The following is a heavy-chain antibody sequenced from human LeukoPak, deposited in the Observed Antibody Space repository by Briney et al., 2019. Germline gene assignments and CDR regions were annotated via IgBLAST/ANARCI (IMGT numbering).Heavy chain of an antibody. V-gene: IGHV1-8*01. CDR2: MNPNSGNT. CDR1: GYTFTSYD. J-gene: IGHJ4*02. Sequence: RASAKVSCKASGYTFTSYDINWVRQATGQGLEWMGWMNPNSGNTGYAQKFQGRVTITTDESTSTAYMELSSLRSEDTAVYYCARDDSSGYFDYWGQGTLVTVSS. CDR3: ARDDSSGYFDY. D-gene: IGHD3-22*01.